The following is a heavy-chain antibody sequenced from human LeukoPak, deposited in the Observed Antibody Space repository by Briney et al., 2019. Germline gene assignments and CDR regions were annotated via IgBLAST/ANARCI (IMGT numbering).Heavy chain of an antibody. Sequence: GGSLRLSCAASGSMFSSYWMHCDRQAPGKGLVWFSAINSEGDSANYADSVKGRFTISRDTAKNTLYLQMNSLRAEDTAVYYCARMAPTVARGMDVWGQGTTVTVSS. CDR2: INSEGDSA. J-gene: IGHJ6*02. CDR3: ARMAPTVARGMDV. D-gene: IGHD5-12*01. CDR1: GSMFSSYW. V-gene: IGHV3-74*01.